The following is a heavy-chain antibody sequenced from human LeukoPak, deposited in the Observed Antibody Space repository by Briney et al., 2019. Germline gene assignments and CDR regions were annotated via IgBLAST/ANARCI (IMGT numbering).Heavy chain of an antibody. CDR1: GFTFSDYY. J-gene: IGHJ4*02. Sequence: GGSLRLSCAASGFTFSDYYMNWIRQAPGKGLEWVSYISTSGSTIYYADSVKGRFTISRDNAKNSLYLQMNSLRAEDTAVYYCARRRLSSSWYPDYFDYWGQGTLVTVSS. D-gene: IGHD6-13*01. V-gene: IGHV3-11*04. CDR3: ARRRLSSSWYPDYFDY. CDR2: ISTSGSTI.